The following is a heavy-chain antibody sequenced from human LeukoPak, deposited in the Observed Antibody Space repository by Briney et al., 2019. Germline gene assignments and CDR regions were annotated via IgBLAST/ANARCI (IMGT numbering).Heavy chain of an antibody. CDR2: IYYSGST. J-gene: IGHJ2*01. CDR3: ARDPSSYWYFDL. Sequence: SETLSLTCTVSGGSISSYYWSWIRQPPGKGLEWIGYIYYSGSTNYNPSLKSRVTTSVDTSKNQFSLKLSSVTAADTAVYYCARDPSSYWYFDLWGRGTLVTVSS. V-gene: IGHV4-59*12. CDR1: GGSISSYY.